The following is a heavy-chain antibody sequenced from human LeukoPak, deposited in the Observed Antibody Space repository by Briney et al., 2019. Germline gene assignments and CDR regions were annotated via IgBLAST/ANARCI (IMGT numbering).Heavy chain of an antibody. V-gene: IGHV4-4*07. CDR2: IYTSGST. J-gene: IGHJ5*02. Sequence: SETLSLTCTVSGGSISSYYLSWIRQPAGKGLEWIGRIYTSGSTNYDPSLKSRVTMSVDTSKNQFSLKLSSVTAADTAVYYCARDRGTIAAAFPWGQGTLVTVSS. CDR1: GGSISSYY. CDR3: ARDRGTIAAAFP. D-gene: IGHD6-13*01.